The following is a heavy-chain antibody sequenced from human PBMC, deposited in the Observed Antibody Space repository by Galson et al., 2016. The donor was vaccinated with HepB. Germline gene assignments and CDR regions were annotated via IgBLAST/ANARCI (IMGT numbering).Heavy chain of an antibody. Sequence: SVKVSCKASGGTFSSYAFSWVRQAPGQGLEWMGWISAYNGNTNYAQKLQGRVTMTTDTFTSTAYMELRSLRSDDTAVYYCVRDTWSYGSGIGTNNWGQGTLVTVSS. D-gene: IGHD3-10*01. J-gene: IGHJ4*02. CDR3: VRDTWSYGSGIGTNN. CDR1: GGTFSSYA. CDR2: ISAYNGNT. V-gene: IGHV1-18*01.